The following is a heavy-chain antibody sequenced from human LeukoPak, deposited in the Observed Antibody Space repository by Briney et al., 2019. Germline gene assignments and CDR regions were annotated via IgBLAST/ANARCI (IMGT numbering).Heavy chain of an antibody. D-gene: IGHD3-10*01. CDR2: ISGNGGIT. CDR3: AKVGTMVRGYFDY. Sequence: GGSLRLSCAASGFTFTGYAMSWVRQAPGKGLEWVSTISGNGGITYYADSVKGRFTISRDNSKNTLYLHMNSLRAEDTAVYYCAKVGTMVRGYFDYWGQGTLVTVSS. J-gene: IGHJ4*02. V-gene: IGHV3-23*01. CDR1: GFTFTGYA.